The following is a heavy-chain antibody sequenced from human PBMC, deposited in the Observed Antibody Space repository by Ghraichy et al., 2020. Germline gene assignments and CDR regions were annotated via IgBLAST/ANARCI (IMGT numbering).Heavy chain of an antibody. CDR1: GFIFSAYN. V-gene: IGHV3-48*02. CDR2: ISGDGSAL. CDR3: ARGYGSGSSDS. Sequence: GGSLRLSCVASGFIFSAYNMNWVRQAPGEGLEWVSYISGDGSALYYADSVKGRFTVSRDNAKNSLYLQMSSLRDEDTAVYYCARGYGSGSSDSWGQGALVTVSS. J-gene: IGHJ4*02. D-gene: IGHD3-10*01.